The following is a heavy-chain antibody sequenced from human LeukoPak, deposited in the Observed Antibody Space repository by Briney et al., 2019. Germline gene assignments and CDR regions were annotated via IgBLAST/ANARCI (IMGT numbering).Heavy chain of an antibody. CDR2: IYNSGST. V-gene: IGHV4-59*08. Sequence: SETLSLTCSVSGGSISSYYWNWIRQPPGKGLEWIGYIYNSGSTNYNPSLKSLVTISVDTSKNQFSLKLSSVTAADTAVYYCARGDYGGYLRLVPWGQGVLVSVSS. CDR3: ARGDYGGYLRLVP. D-gene: IGHD5/OR15-5a*01. CDR1: GGSISSYY. J-gene: IGHJ5*02.